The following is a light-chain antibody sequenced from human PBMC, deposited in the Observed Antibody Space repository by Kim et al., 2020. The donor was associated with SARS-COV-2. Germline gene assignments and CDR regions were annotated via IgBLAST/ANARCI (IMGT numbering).Light chain of an antibody. J-gene: IGLJ3*02. V-gene: IGLV3-1*01. CDR2: QDS. CDR1: KLGDKY. CDR3: QAWDSSWV. Sequence: SYELTQPPSVSVSPGQTASITCSGDKLGDKYACWYQQKPGQSPVLVIYQDSKRPSGITERFSGSNSGNTATLTISGTQAMDEADYYCQAWDSSWVFG.